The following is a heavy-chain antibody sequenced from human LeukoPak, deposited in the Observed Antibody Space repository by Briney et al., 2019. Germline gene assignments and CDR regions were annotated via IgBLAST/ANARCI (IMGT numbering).Heavy chain of an antibody. Sequence: SETLSLTCTVSGGSISSGDYYWSWIRQPPGKGLEWIGYIYYSGSTYYNPSLKSRVTISVDTSKNQFSLKLSSATAADTAVYYCARVAGGAGTATTIDYWGQGTLVTVSS. V-gene: IGHV4-30-4*01. D-gene: IGHD6-19*01. CDR1: GGSISSGDYY. CDR3: ARVAGGAGTATTIDY. J-gene: IGHJ4*02. CDR2: IYYSGST.